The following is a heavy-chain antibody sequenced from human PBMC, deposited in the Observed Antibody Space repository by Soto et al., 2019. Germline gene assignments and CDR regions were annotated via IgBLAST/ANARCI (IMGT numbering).Heavy chain of an antibody. J-gene: IGHJ4*02. CDR3: ASGPFGDSSGYYPP. CDR2: ISSSSSYI. D-gene: IGHD3-22*01. Sequence: EVQLVESGGGLVKPGGSLRLSCAASGFTFSSYSMNWVRQAAGKGLEWVSSISSSSSYIYYADSVKGRLTISRDNAKNSLYLQMNSLRAEDTAVYYCASGPFGDSSGYYPPWGQGTLVTVSS. V-gene: IGHV3-21*01. CDR1: GFTFSSYS.